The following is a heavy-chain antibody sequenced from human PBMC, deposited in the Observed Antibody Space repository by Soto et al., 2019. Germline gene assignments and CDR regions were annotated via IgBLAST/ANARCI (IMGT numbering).Heavy chain of an antibody. J-gene: IGHJ4*02. CDR2: IYHSGST. Sequence: QVQLQESGPGLVKPSGTLSLTCAVSGGSISSSNWWSWVRQPPGKGLEWIGDIYHSGSTNYNPSLKSRFTISVDKSTNQFSLKLSSVTAADTAVYYCARGSSSSGWLGNPFDYGGQGTLVTVSS. D-gene: IGHD6-19*01. V-gene: IGHV4-4*02. CDR3: ARGSSSSGWLGNPFDY. CDR1: GGSISSSNW.